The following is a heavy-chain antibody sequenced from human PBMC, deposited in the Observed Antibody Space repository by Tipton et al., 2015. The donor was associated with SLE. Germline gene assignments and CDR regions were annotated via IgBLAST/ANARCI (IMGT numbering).Heavy chain of an antibody. D-gene: IGHD1-26*01. V-gene: IGHV4-39*07. CDR2: IYYSGST. Sequence: TLSLTCTVPGGSISSSSYYWGWIRQPPGKGLEWIGSIYYSGSTYYNPSLKSRVTISVDTSKNQFSLKLSSVTAADTAVYYCAREGGGGSYPFDYWGQGTLVTVSS. J-gene: IGHJ4*02. CDR1: GGSISSSSYY. CDR3: AREGGGGSYPFDY.